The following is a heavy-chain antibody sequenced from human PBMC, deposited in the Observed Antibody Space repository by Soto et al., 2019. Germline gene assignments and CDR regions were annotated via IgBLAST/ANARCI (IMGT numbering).Heavy chain of an antibody. CDR2: IYHSGST. D-gene: IGHD6-6*01. CDR3: ARPPPRAVPDY. V-gene: IGHV4-4*02. J-gene: IGHJ4*02. CDR1: GGSISSSHW. Sequence: SAPLSLTCAVSGGSISSSHWWSGVRPPPGKGLEWMGAIYHSGSTNYNPSLKSRVTISVDKSKNQFSLKRSSVTAADTAVYYCARPPPRAVPDYWGQGTLVTAAS.